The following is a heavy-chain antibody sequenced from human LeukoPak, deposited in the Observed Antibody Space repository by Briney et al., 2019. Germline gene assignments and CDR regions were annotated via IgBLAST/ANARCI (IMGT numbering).Heavy chain of an antibody. J-gene: IGHJ4*02. Sequence: GGSLRLPCAASGFTFSSYAMSWVRQAPGKGLEWVSAISGSGGSTYYADSVKGRFTISRDNSKNTLYLQMNSLRAEDTAVYYCAKASYYDYVWGSYPSDYWGQGTLVTVSS. CDR1: GFTFSSYA. CDR3: AKASYYDYVWGSYPSDY. V-gene: IGHV3-23*01. D-gene: IGHD3-16*02. CDR2: ISGSGGST.